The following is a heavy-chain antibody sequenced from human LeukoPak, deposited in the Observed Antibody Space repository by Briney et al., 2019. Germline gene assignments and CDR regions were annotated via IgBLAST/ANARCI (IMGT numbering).Heavy chain of an antibody. CDR1: GYTFTGYY. CDR2: INPSGGST. D-gene: IGHD3-10*01. J-gene: IGHJ5*02. Sequence: ASVKVSCKASGYTFTGYYMHWVRQAPGQGLEWMGIINPSGGSTSYAQKFQGRVTMTRDTSTSTVYMELSSLRSEDTAVYYCARDGYYYGSGSYLNWFDPWGQGTLVTVSS. V-gene: IGHV1-46*01. CDR3: ARDGYYYGSGSYLNWFDP.